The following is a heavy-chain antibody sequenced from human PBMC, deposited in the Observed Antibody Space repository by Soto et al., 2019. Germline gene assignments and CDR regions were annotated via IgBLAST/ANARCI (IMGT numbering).Heavy chain of an antibody. V-gene: IGHV4-39*01. J-gene: IGHJ4*02. CDR1: GCSISSTNW. CDR2: VYYRGSP. Sequence: SETLSLTCVFSGCSISSTNWWTWVRQPPGKRLEWIGIVYYRGSPSYNPSLKSRVAISVDTSKNQFSLNLGSVTAADTAVYYCARHIAATGSFDCWGQGTLVTVPQ. D-gene: IGHD6-13*01. CDR3: ARHIAATGSFDC.